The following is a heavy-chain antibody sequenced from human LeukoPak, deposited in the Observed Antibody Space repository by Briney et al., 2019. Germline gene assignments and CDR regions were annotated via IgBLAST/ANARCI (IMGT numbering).Heavy chain of an antibody. CDR2: IYYSGSI. V-gene: IGHV4-59*01. D-gene: IGHD3-9*01. CDR3: ARAASDYDILTGYIPAPFDY. Sequence: SETLSLTCTVSGGSISSYYWSWIRQPPGKGLEWIGYIYYSGSINYNPSLKSRVTISVDTSKNQFSLKLSSVTAADTAVYYCARAASDYDILTGYIPAPFDYWGQGTLVTVSS. J-gene: IGHJ4*02. CDR1: GGSISSYY.